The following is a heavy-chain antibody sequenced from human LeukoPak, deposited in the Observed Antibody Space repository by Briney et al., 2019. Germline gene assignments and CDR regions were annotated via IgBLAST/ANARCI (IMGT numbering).Heavy chain of an antibody. CDR1: GFTFSDHY. CDR2: TRNKANSYTT. D-gene: IGHD3-10*01. CDR3: ARPSFSTSSGNPSDY. V-gene: IGHV3-72*01. Sequence: GGSLRLSCAASGFTFSDHYMDWVRQAPGKGLEWVGRTRNKANSYTTEYAASVKGRFTISRDDSKNSLYLQMNSLETEDTAVYYCARPSFSTSSGNPSDYWGQGTLVTVSS. J-gene: IGHJ4*02.